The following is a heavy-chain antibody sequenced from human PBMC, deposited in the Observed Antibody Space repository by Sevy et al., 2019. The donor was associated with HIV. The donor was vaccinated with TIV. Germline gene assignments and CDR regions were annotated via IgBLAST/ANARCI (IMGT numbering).Heavy chain of an antibody. CDR2: ISSSGSSI. D-gene: IGHD2-21*02. J-gene: IGHJ3*02. CDR3: ARASSPYCGGDCLYAFNI. CDR1: GFTFSSFS. V-gene: IGHV3-48*02. Sequence: GGSLRLSCAASGFTFSSFSMNWVRRAPGKTLEWISYISSSGSSIYYADSVKGRFSISRDNAKRSLYLQMNSLRDEDTAVYYCARASSPYCGGDCLYAFNIWGQGTMVTVSS.